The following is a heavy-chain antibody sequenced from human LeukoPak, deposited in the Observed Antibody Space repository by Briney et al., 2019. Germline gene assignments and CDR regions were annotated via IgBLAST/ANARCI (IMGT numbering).Heavy chain of an antibody. CDR1: GGTFSSYA. J-gene: IGHJ4*02. D-gene: IGHD3-16*02. V-gene: IGHV1-69*01. CDR3: ARDRGLRLGELSPRGYYFDY. Sequence: GSSVKVSCKASGGTFSSYAISWVRQAPGQGLEWMGGIIPIFGTANYAQKSQGRVTITADESTSTAYMELSSLRSEDTAVYYCARDRGLRLGELSPRGYYFDYWGQGTLVTVSS. CDR2: IIPIFGTA.